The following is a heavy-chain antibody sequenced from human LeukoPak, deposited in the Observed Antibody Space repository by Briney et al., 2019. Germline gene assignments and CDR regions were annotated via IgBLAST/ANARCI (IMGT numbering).Heavy chain of an antibody. J-gene: IGHJ4*02. V-gene: IGHV1-69*06. CDR2: IIPIFGTA. CDR1: GYTFTSYG. D-gene: IGHD2-15*01. CDR3: ASIGYCSGGSCRHRDY. Sequence: SVKVSCKASGYTFTSYGLSWVRQAPGQGLEWMGGIIPIFGTANYAQKFQGRVTITADKSTSTAYMELSSLRSEDTAVYYCASIGYCSGGSCRHRDYWGQGTLVTVSS.